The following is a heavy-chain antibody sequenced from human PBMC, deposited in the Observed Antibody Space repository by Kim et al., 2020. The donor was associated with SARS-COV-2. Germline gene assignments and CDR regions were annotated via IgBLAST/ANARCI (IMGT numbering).Heavy chain of an antibody. CDR1: GFTFSDYY. CDR2: ISSSSSYT. D-gene: IGHD3-3*01. V-gene: IGHV3-11*06. CDR3: ARDWYDFWSGYYRQNYYGMDV. Sequence: GGSLRLSCAASGFTFSDYYMSWIRQAPGKGLEWVSYISSSSSYTNYADSVKGRFTISRDNAKNSLYLQMNSLRAEDTAVYYCARDWYDFWSGYYRQNYYGMDVWGQGTTVTVSS. J-gene: IGHJ6*02.